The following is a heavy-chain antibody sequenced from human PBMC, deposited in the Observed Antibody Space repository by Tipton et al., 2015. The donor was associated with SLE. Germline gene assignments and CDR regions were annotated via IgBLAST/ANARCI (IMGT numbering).Heavy chain of an antibody. CDR1: GGSISSGSYY. CDR3: ARDRDGDYPDAFDI. Sequence: TLSLTCAVYGGSISSGSYYWSWIRQPAGKGLEWIGYIYTSGSTNYNPSLKGRVTISVDTSKNQFSLKLSSVTAADTAVYYCARDRDGDYPDAFDIWGQGTMVTVSS. CDR2: IYTSGST. V-gene: IGHV4-61*09. J-gene: IGHJ3*02. D-gene: IGHD4-17*01.